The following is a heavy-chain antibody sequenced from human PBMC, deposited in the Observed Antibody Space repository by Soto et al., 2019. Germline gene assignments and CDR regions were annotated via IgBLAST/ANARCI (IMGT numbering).Heavy chain of an antibody. CDR3: ARDETYYDILTGYARGAFDI. V-gene: IGHV6-1*01. J-gene: IGHJ3*02. CDR2: TYYRSKWYN. Sequence: SQTLSLTCAISGDSVSSNSAAWNWIRQSPSRGLEWLGRTYYRSKWYNDYAVSVKSRITINPDTSKNQFSLQLNSVTPEDTAVYYCARDETYYDILTGYARGAFDIWGQATMVTVSS. D-gene: IGHD3-9*01. CDR1: GDSVSSNSAA.